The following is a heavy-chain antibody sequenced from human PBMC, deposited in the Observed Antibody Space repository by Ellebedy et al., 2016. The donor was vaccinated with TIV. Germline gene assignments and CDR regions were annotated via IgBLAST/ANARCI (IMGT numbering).Heavy chain of an antibody. J-gene: IGHJ4*02. CDR2: LSGSGGST. Sequence: GESLKISCTASGFTFSHYAMSWVRQAPGKGLEWVSGLSGSGGSTYYADSVKGRFTISRDNSRNTLFLQMHSLRADDTAKYYCAKPRIETFYYFDSWGQGTLVTVSS. CDR1: GFTFSHYA. V-gene: IGHV3-23*01. CDR3: AKPRIETFYYFDS.